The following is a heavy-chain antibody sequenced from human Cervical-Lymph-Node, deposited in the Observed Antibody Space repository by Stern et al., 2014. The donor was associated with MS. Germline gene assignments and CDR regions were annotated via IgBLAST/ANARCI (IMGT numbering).Heavy chain of an antibody. J-gene: IGHJ3*02. CDR1: GYTFTSYG. CDR3: ARGLLGSENAFDI. CDR2: VSAYNANT. V-gene: IGHV1-18*01. D-gene: IGHD2-15*01. Sequence: QLVESVAEVKKPGASVKVSCKASGYTFTSYGISWVRQAPGQGLEWLGCVSAYNANTNYAQKLQGRVPMTTATSTTTAYMELRSLRSDDTAVYYCARGLLGSENAFDIWGQGTMVTVSS.